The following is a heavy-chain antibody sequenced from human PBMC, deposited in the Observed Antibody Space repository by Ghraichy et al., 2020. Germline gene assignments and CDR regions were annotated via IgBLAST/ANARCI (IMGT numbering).Heavy chain of an antibody. CDR1: GFTFDDYT. Sequence: GEYLNISCAASGFTFDDYTMHWVRQAPGKGLEWVSLISWDGSSTYYADSVKGRFTISRDNSKNSLYLQMNSLRTEDTALYYCAKGGYGDYVSSFDYWGQGTLVTVSS. CDR2: ISWDGSST. D-gene: IGHD4-17*01. CDR3: AKGGYGDYVSSFDY. V-gene: IGHV3-43*01. J-gene: IGHJ4*02.